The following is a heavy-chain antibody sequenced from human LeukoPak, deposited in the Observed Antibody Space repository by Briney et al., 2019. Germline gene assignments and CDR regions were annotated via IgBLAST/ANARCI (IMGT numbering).Heavy chain of an antibody. D-gene: IGHD5-24*01. Sequence: GGSLRLSCAASGFTFSSYGMHWVRQAPGKGLEWVAIMWYDGSNKYYTDSVKGRFTISRDNSKNTLYLQMNSLRVEDTAVYYCARDWVYKIDYWGRGTLVTVSS. CDR1: GFTFSSYG. V-gene: IGHV3-33*01. CDR3: ARDWVYKIDY. J-gene: IGHJ4*02. CDR2: MWYDGSNK.